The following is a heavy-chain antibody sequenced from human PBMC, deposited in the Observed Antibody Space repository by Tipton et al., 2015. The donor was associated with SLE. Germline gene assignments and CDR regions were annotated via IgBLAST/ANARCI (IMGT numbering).Heavy chain of an antibody. V-gene: IGHV4-39*07. CDR2: LYYGGST. CDR3: ARDSSGYYWFDP. CDR1: GGSISSSSYY. Sequence: TLSLTCTVSGGSISSSSYYWGWIRQPPGKGLEWIGSLYYGGSTYYNPFLKSRVTISVDTSKNQFSLKLSSVTAADTAVYYCARDSSGYYWFDPWGQGTLVTVSS. D-gene: IGHD3-22*01. J-gene: IGHJ5*02.